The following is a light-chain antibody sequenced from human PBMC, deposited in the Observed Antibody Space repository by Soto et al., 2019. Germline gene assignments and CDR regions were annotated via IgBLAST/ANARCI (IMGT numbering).Light chain of an antibody. Sequence: DIVLTQSPGTLSLSPGERATLSCRASQSVSNNYLAWYQQKPGRAPRLLIYGASNRATGIPDIFSGSGSGTDFTLTISRLEPEDFAVYYCQLYGSSRITFGQGTRLEIK. CDR2: GAS. V-gene: IGKV3-20*01. CDR1: QSVSNNY. CDR3: QLYGSSRIT. J-gene: IGKJ5*01.